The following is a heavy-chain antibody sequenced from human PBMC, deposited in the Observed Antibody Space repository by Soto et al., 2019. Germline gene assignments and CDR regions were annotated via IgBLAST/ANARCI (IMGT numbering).Heavy chain of an antibody. CDR3: ARGIAARPSYFDY. V-gene: IGHV3-11*01. J-gene: IGHJ4*02. CDR2: ISSSGSTI. Sequence: GGSLRLSCAASGFTFSNYYMSWIRQAPGKGLEWVSYISSSGSTIYYADSVKGRFTISRDNAKNSLYLRMNSLRAEDTAVYYCARGIAARPSYFDYWGQGTLVTVSS. CDR1: GFTFSNYY. D-gene: IGHD6-6*01.